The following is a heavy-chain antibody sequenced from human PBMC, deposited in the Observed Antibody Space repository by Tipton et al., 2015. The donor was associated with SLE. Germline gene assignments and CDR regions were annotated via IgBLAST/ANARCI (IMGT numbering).Heavy chain of an antibody. CDR1: GGSFSGYY. V-gene: IGHV4-34*01. Sequence: LRLSCAVYGGSFSGYYWSWIRQPPGKGLEWIGEINNSGSTNANPSLKSRVPISVDTSKNQFSLKLSSVTAADTAVYYCARGTGIGRNFPDYYYMDVLGKWTTVTVSS. CDR2: INNSGST. D-gene: IGHD3-10*01. CDR3: ARGTGIGRNFPDYYYMDV. J-gene: IGHJ6*03.